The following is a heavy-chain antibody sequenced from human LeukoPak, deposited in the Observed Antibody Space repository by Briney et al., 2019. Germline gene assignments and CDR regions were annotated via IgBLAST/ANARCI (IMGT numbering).Heavy chain of an antibody. CDR1: GYTFTSYY. CDR3: ARDTAGDYYDSSGYSVY. J-gene: IGHJ4*02. Sequence: RRASVKVSCKASGYTFTSYYMHWVRQAPGQGLEWMGWISAYNGNTNYAQKLQGRVTMTTDTSTSTAYMELRSLRSDDTAVYYCARDTAGDYYDSSGYSVYWGQGTLVTVSS. V-gene: IGHV1-18*04. D-gene: IGHD3-22*01. CDR2: ISAYNGNT.